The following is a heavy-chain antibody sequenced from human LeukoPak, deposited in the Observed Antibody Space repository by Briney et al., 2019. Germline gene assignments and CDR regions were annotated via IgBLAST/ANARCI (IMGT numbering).Heavy chain of an antibody. D-gene: IGHD1-1*01. J-gene: IGHJ5*02. CDR3: AKDLQNWNDVSGWFDP. V-gene: IGHV3-23*01. CDR2: ISGSGGST. Sequence: GGSLRLSCAASGFTVSSYGMSWVRQAPGKGLEWVSAISGSGGSTYYADSVKGRFTISRDKSKNTLYLQMNSLRAEDTAVYYCAKDLQNWNDVSGWFDPWGLGTLVTVSS. CDR1: GFTVSSYG.